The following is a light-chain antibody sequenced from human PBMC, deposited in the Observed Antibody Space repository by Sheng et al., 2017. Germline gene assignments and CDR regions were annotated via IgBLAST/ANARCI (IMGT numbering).Light chain of an antibody. CDR2: DAS. V-gene: IGKV3-11*01. CDR3: QAYGSSSVT. CDR1: QSVSSY. Sequence: ETVLTQSPATLSLSPGERATLSCRASQSVSSYLAWYQQKPGQAPRLLIYDASNRATGIPARFSGSGSGTDFTLTISNLQPEDFGIYYCQAYGSSSVTFGGGTKVDLK. J-gene: IGKJ4*01.